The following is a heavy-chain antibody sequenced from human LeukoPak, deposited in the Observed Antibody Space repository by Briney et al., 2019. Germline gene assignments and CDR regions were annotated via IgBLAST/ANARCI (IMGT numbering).Heavy chain of an antibody. CDR3: ARGGMARYYYDSSGYSFDP. V-gene: IGHV1-8*01. D-gene: IGHD3-22*01. CDR1: GYIFTSYD. Sequence: ASVKVSCKASGYIFTSYDINWVRQATGQGLDWLGWMNPNSGNTGYAQKFQGRVTMTRNTSISTAYTELSSLRSEDTAVYYCARGGMARYYYDSSGYSFDPWGQGTLVTVSS. CDR2: MNPNSGNT. J-gene: IGHJ5*02.